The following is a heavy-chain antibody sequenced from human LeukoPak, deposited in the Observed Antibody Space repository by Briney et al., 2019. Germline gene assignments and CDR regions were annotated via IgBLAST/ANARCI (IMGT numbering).Heavy chain of an antibody. CDR3: ATGLDYYDSSGYYYHHHHDY. CDR1: GYTFTSYY. CDR2: INPSGGST. Sequence: ASVKVSCKASGYTFTSYYMHWVRQAPGQGLEWMGIINPSGGSTSYAQKFRGRVTMTRDTSTSTVYMELSSLRSEDTAVYYCATGLDYYDSSGYYYHHHHDYWGQGTLVTVSS. J-gene: IGHJ4*02. V-gene: IGHV1-46*01. D-gene: IGHD3-22*01.